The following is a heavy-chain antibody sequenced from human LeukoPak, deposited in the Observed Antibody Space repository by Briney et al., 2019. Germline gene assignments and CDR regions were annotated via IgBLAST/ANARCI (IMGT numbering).Heavy chain of an antibody. CDR1: GCTFTSYD. V-gene: IGHV1-8*01. D-gene: IGHD1-26*01. CDR2: MNPNSGNA. CDR3: ARGRIVVGADLDY. Sequence: ASVKVSCKASGCTFTSYDINWVRQATGQGLEWMGWMNPNSGNAGYAQKFQGRVTMTRNTSIRTAYMELSSLRSEDTAVYYCARGRIVVGADLDYWGQGTLVTVSS. J-gene: IGHJ4*02.